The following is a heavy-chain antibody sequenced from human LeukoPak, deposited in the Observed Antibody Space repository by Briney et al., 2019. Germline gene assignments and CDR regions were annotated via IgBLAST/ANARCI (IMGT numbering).Heavy chain of an antibody. V-gene: IGHV3-30*18. Sequence: PGRSLRLSCAASGFTFSNYGMHWARQAPGKGLEWVALISYDGSNEYYADSVKVRFTISRDNSKNTLYLQMNSLGAEGTAVYYCAKARQWLVYDAFDIWGQGTMVAVSS. J-gene: IGHJ3*02. CDR2: ISYDGSNE. D-gene: IGHD6-19*01. CDR1: GFTFSNYG. CDR3: AKARQWLVYDAFDI.